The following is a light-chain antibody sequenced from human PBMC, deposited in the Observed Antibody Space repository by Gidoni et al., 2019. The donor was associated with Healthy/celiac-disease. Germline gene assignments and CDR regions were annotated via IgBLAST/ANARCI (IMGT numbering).Light chain of an antibody. Sequence: SYVLTQPPSVSVAPGQTARSTCGGNNIGSKSVHWYQQKPGQAPVLVVYDDSDRPSGTPERFSGSNSGNTATLTIRRVEAGDEADYYCQVWDSSSDHVVFGGGTKLTVL. CDR2: DDS. J-gene: IGLJ2*01. CDR3: QVWDSSSDHVV. V-gene: IGLV3-21*02. CDR1: NIGSKS.